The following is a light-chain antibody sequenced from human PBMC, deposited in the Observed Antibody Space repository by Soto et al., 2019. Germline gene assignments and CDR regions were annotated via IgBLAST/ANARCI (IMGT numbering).Light chain of an antibody. CDR1: QSISSW. CDR2: KAS. Sequence: DIQMTQSPSILSASVGDRVTITCRASQSISSWLAWYQQKPGKAPNLLIHKASHLESGVPSRFSGSGSGTEFTLTISSLQPGDFAVYYCQQYNNWPPTTFGQGTRLEIK. J-gene: IGKJ5*01. CDR3: QQYNNWPPTT. V-gene: IGKV1-5*03.